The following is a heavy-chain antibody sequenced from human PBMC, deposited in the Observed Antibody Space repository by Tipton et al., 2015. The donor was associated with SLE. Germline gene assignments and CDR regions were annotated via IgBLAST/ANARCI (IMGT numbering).Heavy chain of an antibody. CDR1: GYSISSGYY. CDR2: IYHSGST. Sequence: TLSLTCAVSGYSISSGYYWGWIRQPPGKGLEWIGSIYHSGSTYYNPSLKSRVTISVDTSKNRFSLKLSSVTAADTAVYYCARGVAPDAFDIWGQGTMVTVSS. D-gene: IGHD5-12*01. J-gene: IGHJ3*02. CDR3: ARGVAPDAFDI. V-gene: IGHV4-38-2*01.